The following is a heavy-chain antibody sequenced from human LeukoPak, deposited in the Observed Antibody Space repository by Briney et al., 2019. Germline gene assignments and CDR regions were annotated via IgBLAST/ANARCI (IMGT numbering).Heavy chain of an antibody. Sequence: SETLSLTCTVSGGSISSYYWSWIRQPAGKGPEWIGRIYTSGSTNYNPSLKSRVTMSVDTSKNQFSLKLSSVTAADTAVYYCARDPSGTPSYYGMDVWGQGTTVTVSS. CDR1: GGSISSYY. D-gene: IGHD3-10*01. V-gene: IGHV4-4*07. CDR3: ARDPSGTPSYYGMDV. J-gene: IGHJ6*02. CDR2: IYTSGST.